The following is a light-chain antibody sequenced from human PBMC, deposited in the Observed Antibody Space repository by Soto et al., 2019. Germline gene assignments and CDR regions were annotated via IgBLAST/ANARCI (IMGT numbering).Light chain of an antibody. J-gene: IGKJ2*01. V-gene: IGKV3-20*01. Sequence: EIVLTQSPGTLSLSPGERATLSCRASQSVSSSYLAWYQQKPGQAPRLLIYGASSRATGIPDRFSGSGSGTDSTLTISRLETEDFAVYYCQQYGSSPPYTFGRGTKLEIK. CDR3: QQYGSSPPYT. CDR2: GAS. CDR1: QSVSSSY.